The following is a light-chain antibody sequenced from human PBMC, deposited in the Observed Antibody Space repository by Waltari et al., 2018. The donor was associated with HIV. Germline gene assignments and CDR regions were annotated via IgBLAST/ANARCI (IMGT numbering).Light chain of an antibody. CDR1: QRVSSK. V-gene: IGKV3-15*01. CDR3: QQYSNWPRT. CDR2: GAS. J-gene: IGKJ1*01. Sequence: EIVMTQSPATLSVSPGERATLSCRASQRVSSKLAWYQQKPGQAPRLLIYGASTRTTGIPARFSGSGSGTEFTLTISSLQSEDFAVYYCQQYSNWPRTFGQGTKVEIK.